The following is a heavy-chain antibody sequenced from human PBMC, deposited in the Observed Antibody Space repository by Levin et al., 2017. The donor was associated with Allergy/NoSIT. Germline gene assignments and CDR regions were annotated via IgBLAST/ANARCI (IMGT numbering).Heavy chain of an antibody. V-gene: IGHV3-7*01. J-gene: IGHJ4*02. CDR3: ARDPAAGSDY. Sequence: GESLKISCAASGFTFSSYWMSWVRQAPGKGLEWVANIKQDGSEKYYVDSVKGRFTISRDNAKNSLYLQMNSLRAEDTAVYYCARDPAAGSDYWGQGTLVTVSS. CDR2: IKQDGSEK. D-gene: IGHD6-13*01. CDR1: GFTFSSYW.